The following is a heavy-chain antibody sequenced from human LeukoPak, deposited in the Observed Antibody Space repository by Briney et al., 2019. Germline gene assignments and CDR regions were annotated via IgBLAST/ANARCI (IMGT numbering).Heavy chain of an antibody. CDR3: ASHLRFLEWLFEFDY. Sequence: GGSLRLSCAASGFTFSSYAMSWVRQAPGKGLEWVSAISGSGGSTYYADSVKGRFTISRDNSKNTLYLQMNSLRAEDTAVYYRASHLRFLEWLFEFDYWGQGTLVTVSS. CDR2: ISGSGGST. V-gene: IGHV3-23*01. D-gene: IGHD3-3*01. J-gene: IGHJ4*02. CDR1: GFTFSSYA.